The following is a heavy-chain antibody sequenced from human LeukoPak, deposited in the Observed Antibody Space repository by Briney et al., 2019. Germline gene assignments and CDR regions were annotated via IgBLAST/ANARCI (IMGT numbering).Heavy chain of an antibody. J-gene: IGHJ4*02. CDR1: GFTFSSYG. Sequence: GGSLRLSCEASGFTFSSYGMHWVRQAPGKGLEWVAVLWSDGNNKYYTDSVKGRFTISRDNSKNTLYLQMNNLRVDDTAVYYCAKDLGGNYDYWGQGTLVTVSS. D-gene: IGHD1-7*01. V-gene: IGHV3-33*06. CDR3: AKDLGGNYDY. CDR2: LWSDGNNK.